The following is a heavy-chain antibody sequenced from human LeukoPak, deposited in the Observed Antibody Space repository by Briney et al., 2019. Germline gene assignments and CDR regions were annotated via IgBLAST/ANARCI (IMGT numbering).Heavy chain of an antibody. CDR1: GFTFSSYG. V-gene: IGHV3-30*02. J-gene: IGHJ4*02. Sequence: PGGSLRLSCAASGFTFSSYGMHWVRQAPGKGLEWVAFIRYDGNNKYYADSVKGRFTISRDNSKNTLYLQMNSLRAEDTAIYYCAKDPSRIVVMGYFDYWGQGTLVTVSS. CDR3: AKDPSRIVVMGYFDY. CDR2: IRYDGNNK. D-gene: IGHD3-22*01.